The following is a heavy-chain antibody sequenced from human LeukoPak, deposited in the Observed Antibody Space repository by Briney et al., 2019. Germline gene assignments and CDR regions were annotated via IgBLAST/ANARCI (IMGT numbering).Heavy chain of an antibody. CDR2: IKSKTYGGTT. V-gene: IGHV3-15*01. J-gene: IGHJ5*02. CDR3: IGSYCGGDCYDSNWFDP. Sequence: GWSLRLSCAASGFSFSNSWMSWGRQAPARGREGVGRIKSKTYGGTTDYAAPVRGRFTISRDYSKNTLYLQMKSLKTEDTAAYYCIGSYCGGDCYDSNWFDPWGQGTLVTVSP. CDR1: GFSFSNSW. D-gene: IGHD2-21*02.